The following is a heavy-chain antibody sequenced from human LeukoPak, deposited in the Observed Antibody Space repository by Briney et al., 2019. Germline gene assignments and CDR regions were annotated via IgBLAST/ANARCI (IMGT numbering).Heavy chain of an antibody. CDR3: AKFRVSSSWYDPYFDY. CDR1: GFTFDDYA. V-gene: IGHV3-23*01. J-gene: IGHJ4*02. Sequence: PGGSLRLSRAASGFTFDDYAMSWVRQAPGKGLEWVSSISGSGSNTHYADSVKGRFTISRDNSKNTLYLQMNSLRAEDTAVYYCAKFRVSSSWYDPYFDYWGQGTLVTVSS. CDR2: ISGSGSNT. D-gene: IGHD6-13*01.